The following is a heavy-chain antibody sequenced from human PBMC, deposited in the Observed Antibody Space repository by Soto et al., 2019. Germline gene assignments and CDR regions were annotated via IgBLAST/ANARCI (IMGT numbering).Heavy chain of an antibody. CDR2: IWYDGSNK. Sequence: QVQLVESGGGVVQPGRSLRLSCAASGFTFSSYGMHWVRQAPGKGLEWVAVIWYDGSNKYYADSVKGRFTFSRDNSKNTLYLQMISLRAEDTAVYYCARVIYGSFDYWGQGTLVTVSS. J-gene: IGHJ4*02. D-gene: IGHD3-10*01. CDR3: ARVIYGSFDY. V-gene: IGHV3-33*01. CDR1: GFTFSSYG.